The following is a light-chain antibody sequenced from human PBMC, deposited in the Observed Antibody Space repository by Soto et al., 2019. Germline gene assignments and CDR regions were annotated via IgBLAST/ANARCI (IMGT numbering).Light chain of an antibody. CDR3: QQGSTTTST. Sequence: DIQMTQSPSSLSASIGDRVTIXXRASQNSGRFLNWDQQKPGVAPRVXGDSAFRIQRLGPSMFNASGSGTDFTLSSSSLQPADFSTYSCQQGSTTTSTFGLGTRLEIK. CDR1: QNSGRF. J-gene: IGKJ5*01. V-gene: IGKV1-39*01. CDR2: SAF.